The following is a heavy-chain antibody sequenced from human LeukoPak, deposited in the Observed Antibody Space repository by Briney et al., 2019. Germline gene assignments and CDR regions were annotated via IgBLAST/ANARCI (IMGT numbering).Heavy chain of an antibody. V-gene: IGHV1-69*05. D-gene: IGHD3-3*01. CDR1: GGTFSSYA. CDR3: ARAPIDFWSGYHRGGYFDY. J-gene: IGHJ4*02. CDR2: IIPIFGTA. Sequence: SVKVSCKASGGTFSSYAISWVRQAPGQGLEWMGGIIPIFGTANYAQKFQGRVTITTDESTSTAYMELSSLRSEDTAVYYCARAPIDFWSGYHRGGYFDYWGQGTLVTVSS.